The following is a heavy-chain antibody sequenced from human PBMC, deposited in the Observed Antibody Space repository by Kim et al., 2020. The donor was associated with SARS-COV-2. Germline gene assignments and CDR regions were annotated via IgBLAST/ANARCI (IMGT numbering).Heavy chain of an antibody. D-gene: IGHD6-19*01. Sequence: TNYNPSLKSRVTISVDTSKNQFALKLSSVTAADTAVYYCARQSGWYEFDYWGQGTLVTVSS. J-gene: IGHJ4*02. CDR3: ARQSGWYEFDY. V-gene: IGHV4-59*08. CDR2: T.